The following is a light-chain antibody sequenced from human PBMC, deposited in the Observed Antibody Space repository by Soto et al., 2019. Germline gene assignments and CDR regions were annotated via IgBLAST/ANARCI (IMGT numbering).Light chain of an antibody. CDR2: EVS. Sequence: SALTQPPSASGSPGQSVTISCTGTSSDIGAYNYVSWYQQHPGKAPKLMIHEVSKRPSGVPDRFSGSKSGNTASLTVSGLQAEDEADYYCSSYAGSNDRWVFGGGTQLTVL. J-gene: IGLJ3*02. CDR3: SSYAGSNDRWV. V-gene: IGLV2-8*01. CDR1: SSDIGAYNY.